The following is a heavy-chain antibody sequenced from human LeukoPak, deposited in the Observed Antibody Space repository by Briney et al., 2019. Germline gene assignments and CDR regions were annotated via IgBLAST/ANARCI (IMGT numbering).Heavy chain of an antibody. D-gene: IGHD3-10*01. J-gene: IGHJ6*02. CDR3: ARSNPPAVHVFYGMDV. Sequence: GGSLRLSCAASRFTFSSYSMNWVRQAPGKGLEWVSSISSSSSYIYYADSVKGRFTISRDNAKNSLYLQMNSLRAEDTAVYYCARSNPPAVHVFYGMDVWGQGTTVTVSS. CDR2: ISSSSSYI. V-gene: IGHV3-21*01. CDR1: RFTFSSYS.